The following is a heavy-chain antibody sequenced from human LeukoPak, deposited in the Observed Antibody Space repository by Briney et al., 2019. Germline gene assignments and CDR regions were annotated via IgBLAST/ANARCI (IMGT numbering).Heavy chain of an antibody. D-gene: IGHD5-24*01. CDR3: ARDNGYNFGYYYYMDV. V-gene: IGHV1-69*05. CDR1: GGTFSSYA. CDR2: IIPIFGTA. J-gene: IGHJ6*03. Sequence: GSSMKVSCKASGGTFSSYAISWVRQAPGQGLEWMGGIIPIFGTANYAQKFQGRVTITTDESTSTAYMELSSLRSEDTAVYYCARDNGYNFGYYYYMDVWGKGTTVTVSS.